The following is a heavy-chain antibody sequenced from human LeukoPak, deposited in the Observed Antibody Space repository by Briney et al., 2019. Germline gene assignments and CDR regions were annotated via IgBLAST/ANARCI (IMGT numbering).Heavy chain of an antibody. CDR3: AKDSSIVGATDFDY. J-gene: IGHJ4*02. D-gene: IGHD1-26*01. Sequence: GGSLRLSCAASGFTFSSYAMSWVRQAPGKGLEWVSAISGSGGSTYYADSVKGRFTISRDNSKNTLYLQMNSLRDEHTAVYDCAKDSSIVGATDFDYWGQGTLVTVSS. CDR1: GFTFSSYA. CDR2: ISGSGGST. V-gene: IGHV3-23*01.